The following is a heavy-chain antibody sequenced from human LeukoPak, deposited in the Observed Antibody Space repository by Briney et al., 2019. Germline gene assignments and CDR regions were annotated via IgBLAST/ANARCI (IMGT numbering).Heavy chain of an antibody. CDR1: GGSISSGSYY. CDR3: ARDRAYDYVWGSYRYIWFDP. CDR2: IYTSGST. J-gene: IGHJ5*02. Sequence: SQTLSLTCTVSGGSISSGSYYWSWIRQPAGKGLEWIGRIYTSGSTNYNPSLKSRVTISVDTSKNQFSLKLSSATAADTAVYYCARDRAYDYVWGSYRYIWFDPWGQGTLVTVSS. D-gene: IGHD3-16*02. V-gene: IGHV4-61*02.